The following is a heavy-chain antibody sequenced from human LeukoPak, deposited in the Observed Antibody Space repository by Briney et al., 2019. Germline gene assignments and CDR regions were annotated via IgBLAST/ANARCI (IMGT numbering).Heavy chain of an antibody. CDR2: VKQDGSEE. V-gene: IGHV3-7*02. J-gene: IGHJ3*02. CDR3: TRYIADSSGSPSPSAFNI. CDR1: GFTFSAYW. D-gene: IGHD3-22*01. Sequence: GGSLRLSCAASGFTFSAYWMSWVRQAPGKGLSWVANVKQDGSEEYYVDSVKGRFTISRDNAKNSLNLQMNSLRVEDTAVYYCTRYIADSSGSPSPSAFNIWGQGTMVTVSS.